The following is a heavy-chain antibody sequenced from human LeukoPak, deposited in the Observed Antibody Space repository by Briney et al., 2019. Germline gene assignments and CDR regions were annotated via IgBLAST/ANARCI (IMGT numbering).Heavy chain of an antibody. V-gene: IGHV1-8*01. CDR2: MHPNSGNT. J-gene: IGHJ6*02. CDR1: GYTFTSYD. CDR3: ARAGYYYDSSGYPNGMDV. D-gene: IGHD3-22*01. Sequence: ASVNVSCKASGYTFTSYDINWVRQAAGQGVAWMEWMHPNSGNTGYAQKFQGRVPLTRETSKNTANMAPSSLRSEATAVYYCARAGYYYDSSGYPNGMDVWGQGTTVTVSS.